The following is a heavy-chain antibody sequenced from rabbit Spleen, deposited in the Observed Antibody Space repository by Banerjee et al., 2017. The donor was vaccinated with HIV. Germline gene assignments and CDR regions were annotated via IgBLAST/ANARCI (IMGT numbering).Heavy chain of an antibody. V-gene: IGHV1S45*01. CDR1: GFDFSSYYM. J-gene: IGHJ6*01. CDR2: IDPVFGSA. CDR3: ARDLTGVIGWNFGW. D-gene: IGHD4-1*01. Sequence: QEQLKESGGGLVQPGGSLKLSCKASGFDFSSYYMSWVRQAPGKGLEWIGYIDPVFGSAYYASWVKGRFTFSKTSSTTVTLQVTSLTAADTATYFCARDLTGVIGWNFGWWGPGTLVTVS.